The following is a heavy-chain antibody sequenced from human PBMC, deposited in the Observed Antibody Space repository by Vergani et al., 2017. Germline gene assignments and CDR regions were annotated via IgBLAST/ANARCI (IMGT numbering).Heavy chain of an antibody. D-gene: IGHD2/OR15-2a*01. CDR3: AKYLGVCNSISCSYYIDV. CDR2: IWYDGSNK. CDR1: GFRFSSYG. Sequence: QVQLVESGGGVVQPGRSLRLSCAASGFRFSSYGMDWVRQAPGKGLEWVAVIWYDGSNKYYADSVKGRFTISRDNSQNTVNLQMNSLRVDDTAVYYCAKYLGVCNSISCSYYIDVWGKGTTVTV. J-gene: IGHJ6*03. V-gene: IGHV3-33*06.